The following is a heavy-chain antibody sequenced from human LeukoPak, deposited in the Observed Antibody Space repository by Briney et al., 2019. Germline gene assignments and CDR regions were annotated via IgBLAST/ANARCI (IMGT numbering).Heavy chain of an antibody. CDR2: IYIYYSGST. CDR3: ARRMTARPALTVSRQERDYYYYMDV. V-gene: IGHV4-59*12. Sequence: SETLSLTCTVSGGSISSYYWSWIRQPPGKGLEWIGYIYIYYSGSTNYNPSLKSRVTISVDTSKNQFSLKLSSVTAADTAVYYCARRMTARPALTVSRQERDYYYYMDVWGKGTTVTVSS. J-gene: IGHJ6*03. CDR1: GGSISSYY. D-gene: IGHD1-26*01.